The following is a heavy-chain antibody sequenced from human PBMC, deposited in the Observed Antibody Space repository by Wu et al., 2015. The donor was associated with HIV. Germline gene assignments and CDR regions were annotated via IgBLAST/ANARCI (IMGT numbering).Heavy chain of an antibody. CDR1: GYTFTGYY. CDR3: ARDGIVVVPAAKDYYYYYMDV. D-gene: IGHD2-2*01. Sequence: QVQLVQSGAEVKKPGASVKVSCKASGYTFTGYYMHWVRQAPGQGLEWMGWINPNSGGTNYAQKFQGRVTMTRDTSISTAYMELSRLRSDDTAVYYCARDGIVVVPAAKDYYYYYMDVVGKGTTVTVSS. CDR2: INPNSGGT. V-gene: IGHV1-2*02. J-gene: IGHJ6*03.